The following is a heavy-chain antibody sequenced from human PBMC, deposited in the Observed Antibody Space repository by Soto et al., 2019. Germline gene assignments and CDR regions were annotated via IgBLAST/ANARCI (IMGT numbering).Heavy chain of an antibody. CDR2: ISYDGSNK. CDR3: KEDSGGAFDI. CDR1: GFTFSSYG. J-gene: IGHJ3*02. Sequence: PGGSLRLSCAASGFTFSSYGMHWVRQAPGKGLEWVAVISYDGSNKYYADSVKGRFTISRDNSKNTLYLQMNSLRAEDTAVYYCKEDSGGAFDIWGQGTMVTVSS. V-gene: IGHV3-30*18.